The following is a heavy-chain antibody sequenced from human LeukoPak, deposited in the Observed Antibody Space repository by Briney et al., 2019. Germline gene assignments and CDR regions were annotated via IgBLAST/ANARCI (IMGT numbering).Heavy chain of an antibody. CDR2: INHSGST. CDR1: GGPFSGYY. Sequence: SETLSLTCAVYGGPFSGYYWSWIRQPPGKGLEWIGEINHSGSTNYNPSLKSRVTISVDTSKNQFSLKLSSVTAADTAVYYCARDQGGGDYKYWGQGTLVTVSS. D-gene: IGHD4-17*01. V-gene: IGHV4-34*01. CDR3: ARDQGGGDYKY. J-gene: IGHJ4*02.